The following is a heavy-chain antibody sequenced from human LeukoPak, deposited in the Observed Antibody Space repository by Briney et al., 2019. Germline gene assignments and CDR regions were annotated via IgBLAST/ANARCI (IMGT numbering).Heavy chain of an antibody. CDR3: ARTYGSSGLGYFDL. V-gene: IGHV4-59*01. D-gene: IGHD6-13*01. CDR1: GGSISSYY. J-gene: IGHJ2*01. CDR2: IYYSGST. Sequence: PSETLSLTCTVSGGSISSYYWSWIRQPPGKGLEWIGYIYYSGSTNCSPSLKSRLTISVDTSKNQFSLKLSSVTAADTAVYYCARTYGSSGLGYFDLWGRGTLVTVSS.